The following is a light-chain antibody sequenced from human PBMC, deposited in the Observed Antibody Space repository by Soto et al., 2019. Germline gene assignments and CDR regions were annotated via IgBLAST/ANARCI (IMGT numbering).Light chain of an antibody. CDR3: QQYNQCPIA. CDR2: GAS. V-gene: IGKV3-15*01. CDR1: QSVSSN. Sequence: EIVMTQSPATLSLSPGERATLSCRASQSVSSNLAWYQQKPGQAPRLLIYGASIKATGIPAWFSGSGSGTVCTRTISTLKCEEFTFLYLQQYNQCPIAFGGGTKVEI. J-gene: IGKJ4*01.